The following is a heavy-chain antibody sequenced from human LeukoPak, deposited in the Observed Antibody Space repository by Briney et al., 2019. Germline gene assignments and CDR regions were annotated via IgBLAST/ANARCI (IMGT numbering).Heavy chain of an antibody. CDR3: ARGRRARKDAFDI. CDR1: GGTFTSYA. V-gene: IGHV1-69*05. J-gene: IGHJ3*02. Sequence: SVTVSCKASGGTFTSYAISWVRQAPGQGLEWVGGIIPIFGTANYAQKFQGRVTITTEESTSTAYMQLSSLRSEDTAVYYCARGRRARKDAFDIWGQGTVVTVSS. CDR2: IIPIFGTA.